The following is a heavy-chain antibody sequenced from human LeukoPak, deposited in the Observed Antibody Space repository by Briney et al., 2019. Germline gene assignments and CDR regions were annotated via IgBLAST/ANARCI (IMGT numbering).Heavy chain of an antibody. CDR1: GFTFNSYA. V-gene: IGHV3-30*04. J-gene: IGHJ3*02. D-gene: IGHD3-22*01. CDR2: ISYDGSNK. CDR3: ARERTYYYDSSGYASAFDI. Sequence: GGSLRLSCAASGFTFNSYAMHWVRQAPGKGLAWVAVISYDGSNKYYADSVKGRFTLSRDNSKHTLYLQMNSLRAEDTAVYYCARERTYYYDSSGYASAFDIWGQGTMVTVSS.